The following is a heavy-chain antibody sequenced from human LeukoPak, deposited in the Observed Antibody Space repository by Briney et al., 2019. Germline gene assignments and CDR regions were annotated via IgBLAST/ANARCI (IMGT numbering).Heavy chain of an antibody. D-gene: IGHD4-17*01. CDR2: IKFDGSEK. J-gene: IGHJ4*02. Sequence: GGSLRLSCAASGFTFSNYWMTWVRQAPGKGLEWVASIKFDGSEKYYADSVKGRFTISRDNSKNTLYLQMNSLRAEDTAVYYCARDETTVTTRATNFAYWGQGTLVTVSS. CDR1: GFTFSNYW. CDR3: ARDETTVTTRATNFAY. V-gene: IGHV3-7*01.